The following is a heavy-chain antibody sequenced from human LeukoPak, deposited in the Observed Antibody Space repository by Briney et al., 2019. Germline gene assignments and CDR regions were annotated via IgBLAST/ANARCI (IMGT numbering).Heavy chain of an antibody. J-gene: IGHJ4*02. CDR1: GFTFSSFG. CDR3: AKDRGDYGDYGQDYFDD. Sequence: PGGSLRLSCAASGFTFSSFGMHWVRQAPGKGLEWVTIISYDGSNKYYADSVKGRFTISRDNAKNSLYLQMNSLRAEDTALYYCAKDRGDYGDYGQDYFDDWGQGTLVIISS. D-gene: IGHD4-17*01. V-gene: IGHV3-30*18. CDR2: ISYDGSNK.